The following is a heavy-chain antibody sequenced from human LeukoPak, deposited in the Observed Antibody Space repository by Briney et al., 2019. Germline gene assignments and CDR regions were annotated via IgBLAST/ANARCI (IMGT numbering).Heavy chain of an antibody. CDR3: AKRGYYDSSGYMDY. D-gene: IGHD3-22*01. Sequence: AGGSLRLSCAASGFTFSNYAMSWVRQAPGKGLEWVSLEWVSGISGSGGSRYYADSVKGRFTISRDNSKNTLYLQMNSLRAEDTAVYYCAKRGYYDSSGYMDYWGQGTLVTVSS. CDR1: GFTFSNYA. CDR2: ISGSGGSR. J-gene: IGHJ4*02. V-gene: IGHV3-23*01.